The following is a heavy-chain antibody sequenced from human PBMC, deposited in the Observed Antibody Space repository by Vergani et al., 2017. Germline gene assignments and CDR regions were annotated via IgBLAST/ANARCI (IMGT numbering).Heavy chain of an antibody. Sequence: EVQLVESGGGLVKPGGSLRLSCAASGFTFSSYSMNWVRQAPGKGLEWVSRINSDGSSTSYADSVKGRFTISRDNSKNTLYLQMNSLRAEDTAVYYCARDTLLWFGDSFVWGKGTTVTVSS. J-gene: IGHJ6*04. V-gene: IGHV3-74*01. CDR3: ARDTLLWFGDSFV. D-gene: IGHD3-10*01. CDR2: INSDGSST. CDR1: GFTFSSYS.